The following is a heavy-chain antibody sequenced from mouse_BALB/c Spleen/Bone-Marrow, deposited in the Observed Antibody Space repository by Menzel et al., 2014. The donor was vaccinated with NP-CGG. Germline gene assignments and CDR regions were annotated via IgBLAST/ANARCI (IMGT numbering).Heavy chain of an antibody. CDR3: AIVTTAAGGDY. Sequence: EVQGVESGGGLVKPGGSLKLSCAASGFTFSSYAMSWVRQTPEQRLEWVASISSGGSTYYPDSVKGRFTISRDNTRTILSLQMSSLRSEDTAMDYCAIVTTAAGGDYWGQGTSVTVSS. J-gene: IGHJ4*01. CDR1: GFTFSSYA. D-gene: IGHD1-2*01. CDR2: ISSGGST. V-gene: IGHV5-6-5*01.